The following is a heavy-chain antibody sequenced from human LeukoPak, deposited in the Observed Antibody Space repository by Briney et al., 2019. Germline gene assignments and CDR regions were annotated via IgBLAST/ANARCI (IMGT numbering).Heavy chain of an antibody. J-gene: IGHJ4*02. CDR3: VKESHSSGWYYFYY. V-gene: IGHV3-23*01. CDR2: LGGTGGRT. Sequence: GGSLTLSCAASGFTFNNYAMTWVRPAPGKGLEWVSNLGGTGGRTSYADSVKGRFTISRDNSKNMLYLQMESRRGEDTAIYYCVKESHSSGWYYFYYWGQGALVTVSS. D-gene: IGHD6-19*01. CDR1: GFTFNNYA.